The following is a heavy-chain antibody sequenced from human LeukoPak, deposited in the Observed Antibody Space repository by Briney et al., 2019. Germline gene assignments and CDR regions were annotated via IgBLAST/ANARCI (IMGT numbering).Heavy chain of an antibody. J-gene: IGHJ4*02. D-gene: IGHD6-19*01. Sequence: GGSLRLSCAASGFSFINYAMSWVRQAPGKGLEWVSAIGGSGTRTYNADSVKGRFTISRDNSKNTLYLQMNSLRAEDTAVYYCAKEVAGTGYWGQGTLVTVSS. CDR1: GFSFINYA. CDR2: IGGSGTRT. CDR3: AKEVAGTGY. V-gene: IGHV3-23*01.